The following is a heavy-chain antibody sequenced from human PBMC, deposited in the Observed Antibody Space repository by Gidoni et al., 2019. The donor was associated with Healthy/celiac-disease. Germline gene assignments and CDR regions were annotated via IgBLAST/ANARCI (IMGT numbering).Heavy chain of an antibody. Sequence: QVTLRESGPALVKPTQTLTLTCTFSGFSLSTSGMCVSWIRQPPGKALEWLALIDWDDDKYYSTSLKTRLTISKDTSKNQVVLTMTNMDPVDTATYYCARMSVYSSGWNWFDPWGQGTLVTVSS. CDR1: GFSLSTSGMC. V-gene: IGHV2-70*01. D-gene: IGHD6-19*01. CDR3: ARMSVYSSGWNWFDP. CDR2: IDWDDDK. J-gene: IGHJ5*02.